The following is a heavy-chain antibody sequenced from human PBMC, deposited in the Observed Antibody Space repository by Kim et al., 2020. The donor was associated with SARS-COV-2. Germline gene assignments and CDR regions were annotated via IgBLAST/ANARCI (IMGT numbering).Heavy chain of an antibody. Sequence: SETLSLTCAVYGASFSGHYWSWIRQSPGKGLEWIGEINHRGSTNYNPSLRSRVIISVDTSKNQFSLKLTSVTAADTAVYYCARVVAATVHDAFDIWDQGT. CDR2: INHRGST. J-gene: IGHJ3*02. V-gene: IGHV4-34*01. CDR3: ARVVAATVHDAFDI. CDR1: GASFSGHY. D-gene: IGHD2-15*01.